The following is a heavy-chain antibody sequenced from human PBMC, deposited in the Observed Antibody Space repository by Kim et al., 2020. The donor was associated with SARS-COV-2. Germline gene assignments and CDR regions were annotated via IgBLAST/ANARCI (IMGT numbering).Heavy chain of an antibody. CDR3: ARHCSSNWFYYYYGLDV. CDR1: GGSISSSNYY. V-gene: IGHV4-39*01. J-gene: IGHJ6*02. CDR2: IYYSGST. Sequence: SETLSLTCTVSGGSISSSNYYWGWIRQPPGKGLEWIGSIYYSGSTYYSPSLKSRVTISVDTSENQFSLKLSSVSAADTAVYFCARHCSSNWFYYYYGLDVWGQGATVTVSS. D-gene: IGHD6-13*01.